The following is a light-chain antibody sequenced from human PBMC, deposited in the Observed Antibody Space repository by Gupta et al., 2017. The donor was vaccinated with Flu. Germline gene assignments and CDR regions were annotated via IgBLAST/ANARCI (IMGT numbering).Light chain of an antibody. Sequence: DIQMTQSPSSLSASVGDRVTITCQASQDIRNYLNWYQQKPGKAPQLLIYDASTLETGVPSKFSGSGSRTHFTLTISSLQPEDFATYFCQQYYNLPRTFGGGTRVEI. CDR2: DAS. V-gene: IGKV1-33*01. CDR3: QQYYNLPRT. CDR1: QDIRNY. J-gene: IGKJ4*01.